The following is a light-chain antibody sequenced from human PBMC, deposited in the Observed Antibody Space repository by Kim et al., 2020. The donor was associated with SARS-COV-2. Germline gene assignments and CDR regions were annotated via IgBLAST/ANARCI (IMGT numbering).Light chain of an antibody. Sequence: QSITISCTATTSDFIGLNYVFWYQHHPGDTPKLIVYDVNQRPSGVSNRFSGSKSGNTASLTISGLQADDEADYYCSSYTTRATLIFGGGTQLTVL. CDR1: TSDFIGLNY. V-gene: IGLV2-14*03. J-gene: IGLJ2*01. CDR2: DVN. CDR3: SSYTTRATLI.